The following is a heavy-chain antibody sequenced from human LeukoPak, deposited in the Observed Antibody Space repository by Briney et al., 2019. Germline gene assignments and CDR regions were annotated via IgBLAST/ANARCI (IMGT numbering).Heavy chain of an antibody. CDR2: INGYGTTT. Sequence: GGSLRLSCAASGFTFEIYWMHWARQAPGKGLVWVSCINGYGTTTNYADSVKGRFTISRDNAKNTLYLQMNSLRVEDTAVYYCARDEPTVTTGPPVGSWGQGTLVTVSS. CDR1: GFTFEIYW. J-gene: IGHJ4*02. CDR3: ARDEPTVTTGPPVGS. V-gene: IGHV3-74*01. D-gene: IGHD4-17*01.